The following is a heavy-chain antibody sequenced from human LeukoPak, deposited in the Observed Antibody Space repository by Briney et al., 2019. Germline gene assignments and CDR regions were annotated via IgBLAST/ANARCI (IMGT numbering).Heavy chain of an antibody. V-gene: IGHV6-1*01. D-gene: IGHD3-22*01. CDR2: TYYGSKWYN. Sequence: SQTLPLTCAISGDSVSSNSAAWNWIRQSPSRGLEWLGRTYYGSKWYNDYAVSVKSRITINPDTSKNQFSLQLNSVTPEDTAVYYCARDLRTDFYDSSGYYYPFDYWGQGTLVTVSP. J-gene: IGHJ4*02. CDR1: GDSVSSNSAA. CDR3: ARDLRTDFYDSSGYYYPFDY.